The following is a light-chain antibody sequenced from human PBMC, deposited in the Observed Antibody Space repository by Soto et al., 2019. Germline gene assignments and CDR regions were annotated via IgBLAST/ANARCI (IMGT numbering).Light chain of an antibody. CDR3: SSYTSSSTLYV. CDR2: XXX. V-gene: IGLV2-14*01. CDR1: SSDVGDNNY. J-gene: IGLJ1*01. Sequence: QSALTQPASVSGSPGQSITISCTGTSSDVGDNNYVSWYQQHPGKAPKLMIYXXXXXXXXXXXXXSGSKSGNTASLTISGXXXXXXXXXXCSSYTSSSTLYVFGTGTKLTVL.